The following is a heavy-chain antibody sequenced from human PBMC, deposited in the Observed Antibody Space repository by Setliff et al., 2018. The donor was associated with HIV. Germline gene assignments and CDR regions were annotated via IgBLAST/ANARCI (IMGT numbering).Heavy chain of an antibody. CDR1: GGSVTSYY. CDR2: ISYRGGT. Sequence: SETLSLTCTVSGGSVTSYYWSWIRQPAGKRLEWIGNISYRGGTYYAPSLKSRVSLSVDTSKNQFSLNLRSVTAADTAVYYCARHSSPSGFFDYWGQGTLVTVSS. CDR3: ARHSSPSGFFDY. V-gene: IGHV4-59*04. D-gene: IGHD6-13*01. J-gene: IGHJ4*02.